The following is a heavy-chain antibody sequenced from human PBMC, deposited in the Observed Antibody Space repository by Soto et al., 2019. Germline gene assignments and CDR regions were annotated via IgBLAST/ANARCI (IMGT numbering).Heavy chain of an antibody. J-gene: IGHJ5*02. Sequence: GESLKISCKGSGYSFTSYWIGWVRQMPGKGLEWMGIIYPGDSDTRYSPSFQGQVTISADKSISTAYLQWSSLKASDTAIYYCARHEVGDRFDYGDYVAWFDPWGQGTLVTVSS. CDR3: ARHEVGDRFDYGDYVAWFDP. CDR1: GYSFTSYW. CDR2: IYPGDSDT. V-gene: IGHV5-51*01. D-gene: IGHD4-17*01.